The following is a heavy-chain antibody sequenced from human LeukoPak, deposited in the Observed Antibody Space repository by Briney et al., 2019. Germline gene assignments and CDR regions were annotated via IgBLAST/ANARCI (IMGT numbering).Heavy chain of an antibody. J-gene: IGHJ5*02. CDR3: ARDRPYSSGWYGNNWFDP. CDR1: GYTFTSYG. V-gene: IGHV1-18*01. Sequence: ASVKVSCKASGYTFTSYGISWVRQAPGQGLEWMGWISAYNGNTNYAQKLQGRVTMTTDTSTSTAYMELRGLRSDDTAVYYCARDRPYSSGWYGNNWFDPWGQGTLVTVSS. CDR2: ISAYNGNT. D-gene: IGHD6-19*01.